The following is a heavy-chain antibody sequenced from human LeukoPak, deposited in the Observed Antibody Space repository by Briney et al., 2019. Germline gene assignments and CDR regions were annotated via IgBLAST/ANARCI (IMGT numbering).Heavy chain of an antibody. CDR2: IYHSGST. CDR3: ARGGILTEDAFDI. D-gene: IGHD3-9*01. V-gene: IGHV4-4*02. CDR1: GGSISSSNW. Sequence: KPSGTLSLTCAVSGGSISSSNWWSWVRQPPGKGLEWIGEIYHSGSTNYNPSLKSRVTISVDTSKNQFSLKLSSVTAADTAVYYCARGGILTEDAFDIWGQGTMVTVSS. J-gene: IGHJ3*02.